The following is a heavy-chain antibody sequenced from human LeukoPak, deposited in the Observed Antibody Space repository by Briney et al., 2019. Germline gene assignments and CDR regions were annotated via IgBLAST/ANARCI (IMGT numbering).Heavy chain of an antibody. Sequence: GGSLRLSCAASGFTFSSYGMHWVRQAPGKGLEWVAVIWYDGSNKYYADSVKGRFTISRDNSKNTLYLQMNSLRAEDTAVYYCERDSRSSWYILTYWGQGTLVTVSS. CDR3: ERDSRSSWYILTY. CDR1: GFTFSSYG. J-gene: IGHJ4*02. CDR2: IWYDGSNK. V-gene: IGHV3-33*01. D-gene: IGHD6-13*01.